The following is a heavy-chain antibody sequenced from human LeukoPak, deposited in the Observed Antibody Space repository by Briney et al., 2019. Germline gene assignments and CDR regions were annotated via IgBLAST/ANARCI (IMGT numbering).Heavy chain of an antibody. CDR1: GGSISSSSYY. Sequence: SETLSLTCTVSGGSISSSSYYWGWIRQPPGKGLEWIGSIYYSGSTYYNPSLKSRVTISVDTSKNQFSLKLSSVTAADTAVYYCARDLRRGYSGYDSTKDDYWGQGTLVTVSS. J-gene: IGHJ4*02. CDR2: IYYSGST. V-gene: IGHV4-39*07. CDR3: ARDLRRGYSGYDSTKDDY. D-gene: IGHD5-12*01.